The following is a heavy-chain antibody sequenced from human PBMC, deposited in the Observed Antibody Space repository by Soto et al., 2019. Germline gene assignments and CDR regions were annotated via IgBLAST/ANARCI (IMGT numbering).Heavy chain of an antibody. CDR2: IWYDGSNK. V-gene: IGHV3-33*01. J-gene: IGHJ4*02. Sequence: QVQLVESGGGVVQPGRSLRLSCAASGFTFSSYGMHWVRQAPGKGLEWVAVIWYDGSNKYYADSAKGRFTISRDNSKNTLYLQMNSLRAEDTAVYYCARDKEAYYDFWSGYLEYWGQGTLVTVSS. D-gene: IGHD3-3*01. CDR1: GFTFSSYG. CDR3: ARDKEAYYDFWSGYLEY.